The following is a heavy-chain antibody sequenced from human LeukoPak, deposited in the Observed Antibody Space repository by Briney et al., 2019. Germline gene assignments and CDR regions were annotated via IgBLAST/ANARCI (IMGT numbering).Heavy chain of an antibody. CDR1: GGSISSYF. D-gene: IGHD6-13*01. CDR2: IYYSGST. J-gene: IGHJ4*02. V-gene: IGHV4-59*08. CDR3: AAGGGTSSSWYIDY. Sequence: SETLSLTCTVSGGSISSYFWSWIRQPPGKGLEWIGYIYYSGSTNYNPSLKSRVTISVDTSKNQFSLKLSSVTAADTAVYCCAAGGGTSSSWYIDYWGQGTLVTVSS.